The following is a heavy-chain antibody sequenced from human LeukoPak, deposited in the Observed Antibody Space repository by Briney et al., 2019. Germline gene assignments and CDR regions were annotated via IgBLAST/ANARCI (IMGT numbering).Heavy chain of an antibody. D-gene: IGHD5-24*01. V-gene: IGHV3-48*01. J-gene: IGHJ4*02. CDR1: GFTFSTYA. CDR2: IGIDSGNT. CDR3: ARDYKYAFDN. Sequence: PGGSLRLSCAASGFTFSTYAMGWVRQAPGKGLEWISYIGIDSGNTNYADSVKGRFTISGDKAKNSLYLQMTSLRVEATAVYYCARDYKYAFDNWGQGTLVTVSS.